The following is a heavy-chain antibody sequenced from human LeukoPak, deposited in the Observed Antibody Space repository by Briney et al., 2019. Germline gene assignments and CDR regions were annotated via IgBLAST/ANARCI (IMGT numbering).Heavy chain of an antibody. J-gene: IGHJ4*02. CDR2: ISYDGSNK. D-gene: IGHD2-2*01. Sequence: PGGSLRLSCAASGFSFDDYGMSWVRQAPGKGLEWVAVISYDGSNKYYADSVKGRFTISRDNSKNTLYLQMNSLRVEDTAVYYCAKPRGRYCSSTSCYAPPDYWGQGTLVTVSS. CDR1: GFSFDDYG. V-gene: IGHV3-30*18. CDR3: AKPRGRYCSSTSCYAPPDY.